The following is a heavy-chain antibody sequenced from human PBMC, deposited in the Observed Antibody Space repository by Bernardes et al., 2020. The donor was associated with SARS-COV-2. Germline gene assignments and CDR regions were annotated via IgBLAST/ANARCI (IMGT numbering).Heavy chain of an antibody. V-gene: IGHV4-59*01. CDR3: ARLNLGPRIIDY. Sequence: SETLSLTCTVSGGSISSYYWSWIRQPPGKGLEWIGYIYYSGSTNYNPSLKSRVTISVDTSKNQFSLKLSSVTAADTAVYYCARLNLGPRIIDYWGQGTLVTVSS. CDR1: GGSISSYY. J-gene: IGHJ4*02. CDR2: IYYSGST. D-gene: IGHD1-20*01.